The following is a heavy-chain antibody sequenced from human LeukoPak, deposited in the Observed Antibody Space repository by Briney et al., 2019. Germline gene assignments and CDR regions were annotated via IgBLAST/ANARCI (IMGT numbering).Heavy chain of an antibody. CDR1: GYSFNTYW. J-gene: IGHJ4*02. CDR2: VYPGDSDT. V-gene: IGHV5-51*01. CDR3: ARNGVRFLEWLPFDY. D-gene: IGHD3-3*01. Sequence: GESLKISCLASGYSFNTYWIGWVRQIPGKGLEGVGLVYPGDSDTRYSASFQGQVSISVDQSITTAYLEGSSLKASDTAMYYCARNGVRFLEWLPFDYWGQGTLVTVSS.